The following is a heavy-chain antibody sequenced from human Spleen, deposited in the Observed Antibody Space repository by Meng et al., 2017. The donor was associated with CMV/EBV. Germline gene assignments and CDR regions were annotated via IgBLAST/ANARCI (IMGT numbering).Heavy chain of an antibody. CDR2: IYHSGST. CDR3: ARIERRRILKYCGSDCSTTDY. V-gene: IGHV4-4*02. J-gene: IGHJ4*02. D-gene: IGHD2-21*02. CDR1: GGSISSSNL. Sequence: VQLQESGPGLVKPSGTLSLTCAAPGGSISSSNLWTWVRQVPGKGLEWIGEIYHSGSTNYNPPLKSRVTISVDKFKNQFSLKLGSVTAADTAVYYCARIERRRILKYCGSDCSTTDYWGQGTLVTVSS.